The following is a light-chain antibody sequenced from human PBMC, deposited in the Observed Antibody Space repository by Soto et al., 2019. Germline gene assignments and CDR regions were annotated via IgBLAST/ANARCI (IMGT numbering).Light chain of an antibody. V-gene: IGKV3-20*01. Sequence: DIALTQSPGTLSLSPEEIATLSCRARQSVSSSYLAWYQQKPGQAPRLLIYGASSKATGIQDRFSGSGSGTDFTLTISRLEPEDFAVYYCQQYGSSPPITFSQGTRLEIK. CDR2: GAS. CDR3: QQYGSSPPIT. J-gene: IGKJ5*01. CDR1: QSVSSSY.